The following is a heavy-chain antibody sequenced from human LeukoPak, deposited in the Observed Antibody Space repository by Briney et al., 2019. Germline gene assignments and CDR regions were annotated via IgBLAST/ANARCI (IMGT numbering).Heavy chain of an antibody. D-gene: IGHD2-2*01. Sequence: ASVKVPCKASGYTFTSYDINWVRQATGQGLEWMGWVNPNSGNTGYAQKFQGRVTITRNTSISTAYMELSSLRSEDTAVYYCARPVCSSTSCFFDPWGQGTLVTVSS. CDR1: GYTFTSYD. J-gene: IGHJ5*02. V-gene: IGHV1-8*03. CDR3: ARPVCSSTSCFFDP. CDR2: VNPNSGNT.